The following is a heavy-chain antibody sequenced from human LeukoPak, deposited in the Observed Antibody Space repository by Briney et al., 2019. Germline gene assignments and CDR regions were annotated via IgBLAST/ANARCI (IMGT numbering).Heavy chain of an antibody. CDR3: AREDSSGWYVR. V-gene: IGHV3-23*01. J-gene: IGHJ5*02. Sequence: GGSLRLSCVGSGFTFRSHAMSWVRQAPEKGLEFVSGIYENGGTTYYADSVKGRFSISRDNSKNTLYLQMDSLRGEDTAVYYCAREDSSGWYVRWGQGTLVTVSS. D-gene: IGHD6-19*01. CDR2: IYENGGTT. CDR1: GFTFRSHA.